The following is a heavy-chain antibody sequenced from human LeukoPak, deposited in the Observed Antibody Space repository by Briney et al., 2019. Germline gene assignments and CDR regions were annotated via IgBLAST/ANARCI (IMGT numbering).Heavy chain of an antibody. J-gene: IGHJ4*02. D-gene: IGHD2-21*01. Sequence: GGSLRLSCAASGFSFSSHWVHWVRQAPGKGLVWVSRISDDGSYTSNVDSVKGRFPIPRDNVNNMLYLHMNSLRAEDTAVYYCASFGISWRSSYWGQGTLVTVSS. CDR1: GFSFSSHW. CDR2: ISDDGSYT. CDR3: ASFGISWRSSY. V-gene: IGHV3-74*01.